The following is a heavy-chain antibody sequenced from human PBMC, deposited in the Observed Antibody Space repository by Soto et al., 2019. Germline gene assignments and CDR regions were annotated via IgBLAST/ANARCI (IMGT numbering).Heavy chain of an antibody. Sequence: QVRLHESGPGLVKPSETLSLTCSVSGGSITSYYWSWIRQPPGKGLEWIGSVSYSGGTYYNPSLKSRVTISHDMSENQFSLNMTSVTAADTAVYYRARGKTTITPGDYWGQGAVVTVSS. J-gene: IGHJ4*02. CDR1: GGSITSYY. D-gene: IGHD3-9*01. V-gene: IGHV4-59*01. CDR2: VSYSGGT. CDR3: ARGKTTITPGDY.